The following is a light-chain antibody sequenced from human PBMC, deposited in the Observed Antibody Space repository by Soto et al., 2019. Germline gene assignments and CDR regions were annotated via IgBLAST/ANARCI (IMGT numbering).Light chain of an antibody. CDR2: DAS. CDR3: QQYNTYPWT. CDR1: QSISSW. J-gene: IGKJ1*01. V-gene: IGKV1-5*01. Sequence: DIQMTQSPATLSASVGDRVTITCRASQSISSWLAWYQQKPGKVPKLLIDDASSLEGGVPSRFSGSGSGTEFTLTISRLQPDDFAAYYCQQYNTYPWTSDQGNKVEIK.